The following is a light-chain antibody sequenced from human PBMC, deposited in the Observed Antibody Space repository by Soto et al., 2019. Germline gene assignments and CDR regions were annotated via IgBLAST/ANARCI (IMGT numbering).Light chain of an antibody. CDR1: QSVSSS. Sequence: DIVLTQSPGTLSLSPGERAALSRRASQSVSSSYIAWYQQKPGQAPRLLIYGASTRATGIPARFSGSGSGTEFTLTISSLQSEDFAVYFCQQYNNWPPWTFGQGTKVDIK. CDR3: QQYNNWPPWT. J-gene: IGKJ1*01. V-gene: IGKV3-15*01. CDR2: GAS.